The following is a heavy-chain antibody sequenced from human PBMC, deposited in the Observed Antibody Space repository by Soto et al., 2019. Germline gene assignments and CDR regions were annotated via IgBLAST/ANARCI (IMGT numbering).Heavy chain of an antibody. V-gene: IGHV3-23*01. CDR3: AKDGGYSYVPPWY. CDR1: GFTFSSYA. J-gene: IGHJ4*02. Sequence: EVQLLESGGGLVQPGGSLRLSCAASGFTFSSYAMSWVRQAPGKGLEWVSAISGSGGSTYYADSVKGRFTISRDNSKNTLYLQINSLRAEDTAVYYCAKDGGYSYVPPWYWGQGTLVTVSS. CDR2: ISGSGGST. D-gene: IGHD5-18*01.